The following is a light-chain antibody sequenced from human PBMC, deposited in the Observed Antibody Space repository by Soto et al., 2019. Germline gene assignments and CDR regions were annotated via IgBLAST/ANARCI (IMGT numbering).Light chain of an antibody. J-gene: IGLJ1*01. V-gene: IGLV2-14*01. CDR1: SSDDGGYNY. CDR2: EVS. CDR3: SSYTSSSTLNV. Sequence: QSALTQPASVTGYPGQSITLSCTGTSSDDGGYNYVSWYQQHPGKAPKLMIYEVSNRPSGVSDRFSGSKSGNTASLTISGLQAEDEADYYCSSYTSSSTLNVFGTGTKLTVL.